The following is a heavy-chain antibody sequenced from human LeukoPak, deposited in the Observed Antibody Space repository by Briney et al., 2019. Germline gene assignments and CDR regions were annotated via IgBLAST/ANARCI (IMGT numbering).Heavy chain of an antibody. CDR2: ISYDGSNK. CDR1: GFTFSSYA. V-gene: IGHV3-30-3*01. Sequence: GRSLRLSCAASGFTFSSYAMHWVRQAPGKGLEWVAVISYDGSNKYYADSVKGRFTISRDNSKNTLYLQMNSLRAEDTAVYYCARDARWFGELSPRGVDYWGQGTLVTVSS. CDR3: ARDARWFGELSPRGVDY. D-gene: IGHD3-10*01. J-gene: IGHJ4*02.